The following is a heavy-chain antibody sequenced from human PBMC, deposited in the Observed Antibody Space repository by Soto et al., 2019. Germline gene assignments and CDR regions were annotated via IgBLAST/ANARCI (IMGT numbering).Heavy chain of an antibody. CDR1: GVTFRDHY. CDR2: TASKTDGGTT. J-gene: IGHJ4*02. V-gene: IGHV3-15*04. D-gene: IGHD3-16*01. CDR3: TTSPGWGRFDY. Sequence: GGSLRLSCAASGVTFRDHYMDWVRQAPGKGLEWVGRTASKTDGGTTDYAAPVKGRFTISRDDSKNTLYLQMNSLKTEDTAVYYCTTSPGWGRFDYWGQGTLVTVAS.